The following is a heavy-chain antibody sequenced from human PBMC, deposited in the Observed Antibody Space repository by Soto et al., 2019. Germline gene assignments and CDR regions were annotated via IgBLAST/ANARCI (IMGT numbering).Heavy chain of an antibody. V-gene: IGHV3-21*02. Sequence: EVRLVESGGGLVKPGGSLRLSCVASGFTFNKYSMNWVRQAPGKGLEWVSAITSKTGDQYYAASVEGRFIISRDNTKNSVALQVTSLRDEDTAVYYCARDLMPNDRGLGDLAYWGQGTLVTVSS. CDR2: ITSKTGDQ. CDR3: ARDLMPNDRGLGDLAY. J-gene: IGHJ4*02. D-gene: IGHD3-22*01. CDR1: GFTFNKYS.